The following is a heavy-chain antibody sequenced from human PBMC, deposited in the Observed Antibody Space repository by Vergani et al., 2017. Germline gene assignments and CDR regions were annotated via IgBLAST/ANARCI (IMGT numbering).Heavy chain of an antibody. J-gene: IGHJ1*01. CDR3: TRHGTSGWAGYFQH. Sequence: QLQLQESGPGLVKPSETLSLTCTVSGVSIGSNSYYWGWIRQPPGKGLEWIGTIYYTWTTYYNQAHKSRLTISVDTSKNQFSLNLTSVTAADTAVYYCTRHGTSGWAGYFQHWGQGTLVTASS. V-gene: IGHV4-39*01. CDR2: IYYTWTT. D-gene: IGHD6-19*01. CDR1: GVSIGSNSYY.